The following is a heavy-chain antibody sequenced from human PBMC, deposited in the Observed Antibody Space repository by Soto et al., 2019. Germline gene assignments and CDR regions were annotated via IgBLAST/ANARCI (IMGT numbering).Heavy chain of an antibody. CDR2: IIPILGIA. CDR1: GGTFSSYT. CDR3: ARARSSGWLRADYSYYYGMAV. Sequence: QVQLVQSGAEVKKPGSSVKVSCKASGGTFSSYTISWVRQAPGQGREWMGRIIPILGIANYAQKFQGRATTPPDNATSEPSTERGSVRSEDTAVDSCARARSSGWLRADYSYYYGMAVWGPGTTVAVSS. D-gene: IGHD6-19*01. V-gene: IGHV1-69*02. J-gene: IGHJ6*02.